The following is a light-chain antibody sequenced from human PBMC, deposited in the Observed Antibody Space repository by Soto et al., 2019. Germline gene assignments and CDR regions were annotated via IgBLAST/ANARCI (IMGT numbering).Light chain of an antibody. CDR1: QSVSSSY. Sequence: DIVLTQSPGTLSLSPGERATLSCRASQSVSSSYFAWYQQRFGQAPRLLIYGASSRATGIPDRFSGSGSGTDFTLTISRLEPEDFAVYYCQQYGSSSWTFGQGTK. V-gene: IGKV3-20*01. CDR2: GAS. CDR3: QQYGSSSWT. J-gene: IGKJ1*01.